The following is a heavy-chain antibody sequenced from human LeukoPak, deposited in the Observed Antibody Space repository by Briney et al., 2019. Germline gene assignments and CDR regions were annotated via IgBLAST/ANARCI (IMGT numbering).Heavy chain of an antibody. V-gene: IGHV1-8*03. CDR1: GYTFSDYD. J-gene: IGHJ4*02. D-gene: IGHD6-19*01. CDR3: ARGPFTSGARYFDY. Sequence: ASVKVSCKASGYTFSDYDINWVRQATGHGLEWMGWMNPNSGDTGYAVDFQGRVTITRDISITTAYMELSSLRSEDTAAYYCARGPFTSGARYFDYWGQGTLVTVSS. CDR2: MNPNSGDT.